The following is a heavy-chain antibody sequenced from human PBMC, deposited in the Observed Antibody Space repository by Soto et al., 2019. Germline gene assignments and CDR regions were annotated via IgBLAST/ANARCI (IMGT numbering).Heavy chain of an antibody. V-gene: IGHV1-69*06. J-gene: IGHJ6*02. D-gene: IGHD6-19*01. CDR3: ARAVPRIDGAVGLNYYYGMDV. Sequence: QVQLVQSGAEVKKPGSSVKVSCKASGGTFSSYAISWVRQAPGQGLEWMGGIIPIFGTANYAQKFQGRVTITADKSTSTVYMELSSLRSEDTAVYYCARAVPRIDGAVGLNYYYGMDVWGQGTTVTVSS. CDR2: IIPIFGTA. CDR1: GGTFSSYA.